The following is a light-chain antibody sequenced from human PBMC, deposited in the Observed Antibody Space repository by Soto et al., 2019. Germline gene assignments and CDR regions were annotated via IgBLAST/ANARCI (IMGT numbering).Light chain of an antibody. CDR3: QQRNIWPPVT. CDR1: PSVTNY. CDR2: GAF. Sequence: EIVLTQSPATLSLSPGEIATLSFRASPSVTNYLAWYQQKPGQAPRLVIYGAFNRATGIPARFSGSGSGTDFTLTISSLEPEDFAVYYCQQRNIWPPVTFGQGTRLEIK. V-gene: IGKV3-11*01. J-gene: IGKJ5*01.